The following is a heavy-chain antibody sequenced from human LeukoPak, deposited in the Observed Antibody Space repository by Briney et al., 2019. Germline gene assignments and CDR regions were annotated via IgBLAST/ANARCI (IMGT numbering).Heavy chain of an antibody. CDR1: GGSISSSSYY. D-gene: IGHD3-10*01. J-gene: IGHJ4*02. Sequence: SETLSLTCTVSGGSISSSSYYWGWIRQPPGKGLEWIGSIYYSGSTYYNPSLKSRVTISVDTSKNQFSLKLSSVTAADTAVYYCARVPHYASGTYYKRFPLYFDYWGQGTLVTVSS. V-gene: IGHV4-39*01. CDR3: ARVPHYASGTYYKRFPLYFDY. CDR2: IYYSGST.